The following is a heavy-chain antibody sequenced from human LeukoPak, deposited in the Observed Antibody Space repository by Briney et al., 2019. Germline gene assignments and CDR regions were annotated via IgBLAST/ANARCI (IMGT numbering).Heavy chain of an antibody. Sequence: PSETLSLTCTVSGGSISSFYWSWIRQPPGKGLEWIGYIYYSGSTNYNPSLKSRVTISVDTSKNQFSLKLSSVTVADTAVYYCVRQGNSGSRYHLDWFDPWGQGTLVTVSS. CDR3: VRQGNSGSRYHLDWFDP. J-gene: IGHJ5*02. V-gene: IGHV4-59*08. CDR2: IYYSGST. CDR1: GGSISSFY. D-gene: IGHD6-13*01.